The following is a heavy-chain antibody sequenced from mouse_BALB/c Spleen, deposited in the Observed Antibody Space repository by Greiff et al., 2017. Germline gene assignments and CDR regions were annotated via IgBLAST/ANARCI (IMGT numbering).Heavy chain of an antibody. CDR2: ISDGGSYT. D-gene: IGHD1-1*01. CDR3: ARAPPYYGSSYWYFDV. Sequence: EVQVVESGGGLVKPGGSLKLSCAASGFTFSDYYMYWVRQTPEKRLEWVATISDGGSYTYYPDSVKGRFTISRDNAKNNLYLQMSSLKSEDTAMYYCARAPPYYGSSYWYFDVWGAGTTVTVSS. CDR1: GFTFSDYY. J-gene: IGHJ1*01. V-gene: IGHV5-4*02.